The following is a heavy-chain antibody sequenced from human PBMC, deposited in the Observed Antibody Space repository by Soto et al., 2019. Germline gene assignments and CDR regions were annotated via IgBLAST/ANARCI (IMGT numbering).Heavy chain of an antibody. Sequence: PGGSLRLSCVASGFTFSTYTMSWVRQAPGKGLEWVSVISGSAGSSGPSYADSVKGRFTISRDNAKNSLYLQMNSLRAEDTAVYYCARVKDDLGGFPEQNRLKNPSHDAFDIWGQGTMVTVSS. CDR3: ARVKDDLGGFPEQNRLKNPSHDAFDI. CDR2: ISGSAGSSGP. D-gene: IGHD1-1*01. J-gene: IGHJ3*02. CDR1: GFTFSTYT. V-gene: IGHV3-21*01.